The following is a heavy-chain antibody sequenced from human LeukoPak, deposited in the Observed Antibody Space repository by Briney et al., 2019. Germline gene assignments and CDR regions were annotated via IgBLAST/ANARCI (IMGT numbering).Heavy chain of an antibody. CDR1: GGSINNYY. V-gene: IGHV4-59*12. CDR3: ARVVPDYYDSSGYPSFGYFDL. Sequence: SETLSLTCTVSGGSINNYYWNWIRQPPGKGLEWIGYIYRSGSTYYNPSLKSRVTISVDRSKNQFSLKLSSVTAADTAVYYCARVVPDYYDSSGYPSFGYFDLWGRGTLVTVSS. CDR2: IYRSGST. D-gene: IGHD3-22*01. J-gene: IGHJ2*01.